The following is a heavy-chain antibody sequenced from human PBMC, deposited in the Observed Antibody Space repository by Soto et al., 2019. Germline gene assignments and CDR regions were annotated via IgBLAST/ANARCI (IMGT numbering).Heavy chain of an antibody. V-gene: IGHV3-15*01. J-gene: IGHJ6*02. CDR1: GVTFRNAW. Sequence: GGSLRLSCAASGVTFRNAWMSWVRQAPGKGLEWVGRIKSKTDGGTTDYAAPVKGRFTISRDDSKNTLYLQMNSLKTEDTAVYYCTTDSSTSTDGMDVWGQGTTVTVSS. CDR2: IKSKTDGGTT. CDR3: TTDSSTSTDGMDV. D-gene: IGHD2-2*01.